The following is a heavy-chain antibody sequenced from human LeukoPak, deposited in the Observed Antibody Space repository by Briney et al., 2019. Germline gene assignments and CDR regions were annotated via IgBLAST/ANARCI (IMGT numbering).Heavy chain of an antibody. Sequence: GEPLKISCKGSGYTFTSYWIGWVGQMHGKGLEWMGIIYPGDSDPRYSPSFQGQVTISADKSISTAYLQWSSLKASDTAMYYCARRPLYSSGWYGLYYFDYWGQGTLVTVSS. D-gene: IGHD6-19*01. J-gene: IGHJ4*02. CDR3: ARRPLYSSGWYGLYYFDY. CDR2: IYPGDSDP. V-gene: IGHV5-51*01. CDR1: GYTFTSYW.